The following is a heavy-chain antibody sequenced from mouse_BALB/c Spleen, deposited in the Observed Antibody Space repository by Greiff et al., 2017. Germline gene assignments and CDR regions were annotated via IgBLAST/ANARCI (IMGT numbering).Heavy chain of an antibody. CDR2: IWTGGGT. CDR1: GFSLTSYD. V-gene: IGHV2-9-2*01. J-gene: IGHJ2*01. CDR3: VRGSRDGYYDY. Sequence: VQLVESGPGLVAPSQSLSITCTVSGFSLTSYDISWIRQPPGKGLEWLGVIWTGGGTNYNSAFMSRLSISKDNSKSQVFLKMNSLQTDDTAIYYCVRGSRDGYYDYWGQGTTLTVSS. D-gene: IGHD2-3*01.